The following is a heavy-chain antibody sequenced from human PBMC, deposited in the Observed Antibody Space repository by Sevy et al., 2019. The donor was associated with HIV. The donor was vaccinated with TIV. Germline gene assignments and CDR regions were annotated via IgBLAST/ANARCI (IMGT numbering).Heavy chain of an antibody. J-gene: IGHJ6*02. CDR2: ISGSGGST. CDR3: AKGDRTFYGLDV. D-gene: IGHD2-15*01. Sequence: GVSLRLSCAASGFTFSTYAMSWVRQAPGKGLEWVSAISGSGGSTYYADLVKGRFTISRDKSKNTLYLQMNSLRAEDTAVYYCAKGDRTFYGLDVWGQGTTVTVSS. CDR1: GFTFSTYA. V-gene: IGHV3-23*01.